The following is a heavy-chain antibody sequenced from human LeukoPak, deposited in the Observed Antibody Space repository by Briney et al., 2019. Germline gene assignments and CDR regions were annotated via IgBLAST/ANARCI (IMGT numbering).Heavy chain of an antibody. CDR2: INWNGGST. CDR1: GFTFDDYG. Sequence: GGSLRLSCAASGFTFDDYGMSWVRQAPGKGLECVSGINWNGGSTGYADSVKGRFTISRDNAKNSLYLQMNSLRAEDTALYHCAREITIFGVVNEGDWFDPWGQGTLVTVSS. CDR3: AREITIFGVVNEGDWFDP. D-gene: IGHD3-3*01. J-gene: IGHJ5*02. V-gene: IGHV3-20*01.